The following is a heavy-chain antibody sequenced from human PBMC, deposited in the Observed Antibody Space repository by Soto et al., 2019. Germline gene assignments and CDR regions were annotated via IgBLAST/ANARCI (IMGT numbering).Heavy chain of an antibody. CDR3: AREWTMVRGVLPGY. D-gene: IGHD3-10*01. V-gene: IGHV3-30-3*01. Sequence: QVQLVESGGGVVQPGRSLRLSCAASGFTFSSYAMHWVRQAPGKGLEWVAVISYDGSNKYYADSVKGRFTISRDNSKNTLYLQMNSLRAEDTAVYYCAREWTMVRGVLPGYWGQGTLVTVSS. CDR2: ISYDGSNK. J-gene: IGHJ4*02. CDR1: GFTFSSYA.